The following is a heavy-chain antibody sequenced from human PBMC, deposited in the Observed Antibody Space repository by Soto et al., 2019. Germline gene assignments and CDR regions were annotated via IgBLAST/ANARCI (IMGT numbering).Heavy chain of an antibody. CDR1: GFTFSSYT. V-gene: IGHV3-64D*06. Sequence: PGGSLRLSCSASGFTFSSYTMHWVRQAPGKGLKYVSAITGDGHSTYYADSVKGRFTISRVNSRNTLFLQMSSLRVEDTAVYYCVKMKAWERLSSDFWGQGTLVTVS. CDR3: VKMKAWERLSSDF. CDR2: ITGDGHST. D-gene: IGHD1-1*01. J-gene: IGHJ4*02.